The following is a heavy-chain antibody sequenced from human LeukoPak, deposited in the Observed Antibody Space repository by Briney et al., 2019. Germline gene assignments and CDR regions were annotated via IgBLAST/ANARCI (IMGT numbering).Heavy chain of an antibody. CDR3: AIVFQVGTTTKFDS. Sequence: SQTLSLTCTVSGGSISSRDYYWSWIRQPPGKGLEWIGYIFYSGSTYYNPSLKSRVTISVDTSKNQFSLKVISVTAAVTAVDHCAIVFQVGTTTKFDSWGQGTQVTVSS. V-gene: IGHV4-30-4*08. CDR2: IFYSGST. J-gene: IGHJ4*02. CDR1: GGSISSRDYY. D-gene: IGHD1-26*01.